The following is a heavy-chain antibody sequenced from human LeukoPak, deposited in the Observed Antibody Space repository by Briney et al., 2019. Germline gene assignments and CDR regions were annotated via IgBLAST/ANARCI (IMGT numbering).Heavy chain of an antibody. J-gene: IGHJ4*02. V-gene: IGHV4-34*01. CDR1: GGSFSGYY. CDR2: INHSGST. D-gene: IGHD1-26*01. Sequence: KPSETLSLTCAVYGGSFSGYYWSWIRQPPGKGLEWIGEINHSGSTNYNPSLKSRVTISVDTSKNQFSLKLSSVTAADTAVYYCARVASGSLDYWGQGTLVTVSS. CDR3: ARVASGSLDY.